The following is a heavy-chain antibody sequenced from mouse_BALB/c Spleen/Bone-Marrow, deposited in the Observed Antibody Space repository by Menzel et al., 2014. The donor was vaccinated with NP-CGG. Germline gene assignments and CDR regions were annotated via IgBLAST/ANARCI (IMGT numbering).Heavy chain of an antibody. CDR2: IYPGDGDT. V-gene: IGHV1-82*01. Sequence: VKLVESGPELVKPGASVMISCKASGYAFSNSWMNWVKQRPGQGLEWIGRIYPGDGDTYYNGKFKGKATLTADKSSSTAYMQLSSLTSVDSAVYFCARSDGYRALDYWGQGTSVTVSS. CDR3: ARSDGYRALDY. J-gene: IGHJ4*01. D-gene: IGHD2-3*01. CDR1: GYAFSNSW.